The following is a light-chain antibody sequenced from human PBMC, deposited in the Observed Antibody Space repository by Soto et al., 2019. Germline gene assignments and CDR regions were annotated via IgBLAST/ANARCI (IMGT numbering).Light chain of an antibody. CDR3: QKYNTVPAT. CDR2: SAS. Sequence: DIQMTQSPPSLSASVGDRVTITCRASQGIGNSLAWYQQKPGTVPKLLIYSASTLPSGVPSRFSGSGSGTDVTLTISSLQPEDVAAYYCQKYNTVPATFGQGTRLEIK. V-gene: IGKV1-27*01. CDR1: QGIGNS. J-gene: IGKJ5*01.